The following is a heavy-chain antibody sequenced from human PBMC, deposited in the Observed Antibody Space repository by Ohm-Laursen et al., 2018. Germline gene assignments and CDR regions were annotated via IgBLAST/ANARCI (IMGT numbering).Heavy chain of an antibody. CDR1: GFSFSRYG. Sequence: SLRLSCAASAASGFSFSRYGMHWVRQAPGKGLEWVAVIWYDGSNKYHADSLEGRFTISRDNAKNSLYLQMNSLRTEDTAVYYCARDSGDYSSAKDYWGQGTLVTVSS. V-gene: IGHV3-33*01. J-gene: IGHJ4*02. CDR2: IWYDGSNK. CDR3: ARDSGDYSSAKDY. D-gene: IGHD4-17*01.